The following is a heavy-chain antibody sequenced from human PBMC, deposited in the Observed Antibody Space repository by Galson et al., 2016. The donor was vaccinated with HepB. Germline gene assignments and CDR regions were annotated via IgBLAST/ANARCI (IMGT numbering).Heavy chain of an antibody. CDR3: ARCAPGPTRAFDL. D-gene: IGHD4-17*01. CDR1: GGSLSSHY. J-gene: IGHJ3*01. Sequence: SETLSLTCTVSGGSLSSHYWSWIRQPPGKGLEWIGYLLYSGSTSYNPSLKSRVTISEDTSKMQFSLRLSSVTAADTAVYYCARCAPGPTRAFDLWGQGTVVTVSS. V-gene: IGHV4-59*11. CDR2: LLYSGST.